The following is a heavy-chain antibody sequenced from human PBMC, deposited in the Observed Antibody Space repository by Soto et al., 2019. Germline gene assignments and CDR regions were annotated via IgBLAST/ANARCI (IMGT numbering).Heavy chain of an antibody. V-gene: IGHV1-69*06. D-gene: IGHD4-17*01. J-gene: IGHJ5*02. Sequence: SVKVSCKASGGTFSSYAISWVRQAPGQGLEWMGGIIPIFGTANYAQKFQGRVTITADKSTSTAYMELSSLRSEDTAVYYCARSRTTVVTPFDLWGQGTLVTVSS. CDR2: IIPIFGTA. CDR1: GGTFSSYA. CDR3: ARSRTTVVTPFDL.